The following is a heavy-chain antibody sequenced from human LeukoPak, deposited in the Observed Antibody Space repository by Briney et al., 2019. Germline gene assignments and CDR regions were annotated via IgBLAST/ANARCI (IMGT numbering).Heavy chain of an antibody. D-gene: IGHD5-18*01. CDR3: ARVPALPGYGHVGAFDI. J-gene: IGHJ3*02. V-gene: IGHV4-61*02. CDR2: IYTSGSP. Sequence: SETLSLTCTVSGGSISSGSYYWSWLRQPAGKGLEWIGRIYTSGSPKYNPSLERRITMSVDTSKNQFSLKLSSWTAADTAVYYCARVPALPGYGHVGAFDIWGQGTMVTVSS. CDR1: GGSISSGSYY.